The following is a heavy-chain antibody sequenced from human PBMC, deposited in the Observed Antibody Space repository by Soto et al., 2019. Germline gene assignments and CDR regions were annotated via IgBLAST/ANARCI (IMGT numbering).Heavy chain of an antibody. CDR1: GGSFSDYA. J-gene: IGHJ4*02. CDR2: IIPIFGTP. Sequence: SVKVSCKAFGGSFSDYAISWVRQAPGQGLEWMGGIIPIFGTPNYAQKFQDRVTFTAHESTNTAYMELSRLTSEDTAVYYCARDRAPRGWSYLDLWGQGTQVTSPQ. V-gene: IGHV1-69*13. CDR3: ARDRAPRGWSYLDL. D-gene: IGHD2-15*01.